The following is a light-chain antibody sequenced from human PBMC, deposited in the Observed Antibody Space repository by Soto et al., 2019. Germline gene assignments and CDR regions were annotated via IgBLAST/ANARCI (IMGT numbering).Light chain of an antibody. V-gene: IGKV3-20*01. CDR1: QSVSSNY. Sequence: ENVLTQSPGTLSLSPGERATLSCRASQSVSSNYVAWYQQKSGQAPRLLISGASIRATGIPDRFSGSGSGTDFSLIITRLEPEDFAVYYWQEYGGFPFSCGQGTKLEIK. CDR3: QEYGGFPFS. CDR2: GAS. J-gene: IGKJ2*03.